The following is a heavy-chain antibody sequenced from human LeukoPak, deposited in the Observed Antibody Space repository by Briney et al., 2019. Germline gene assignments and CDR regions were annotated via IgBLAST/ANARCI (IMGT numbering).Heavy chain of an antibody. D-gene: IGHD3-10*01. V-gene: IGHV3-23*01. CDR1: EFTFSDYH. CDR3: ATPPGGLLWFGELHY. J-gene: IGHJ4*02. CDR2: ISGPGRDT. Sequence: GGSLRLSCAASEFTFSDYHMSWVRQAPGKGLEWVSSISGPGRDTYYADSVKGRFTISRDNSKNTLYLQMNSLRAEDTAIYYCATPPGGLLWFGELHYWGQGALVTVSS.